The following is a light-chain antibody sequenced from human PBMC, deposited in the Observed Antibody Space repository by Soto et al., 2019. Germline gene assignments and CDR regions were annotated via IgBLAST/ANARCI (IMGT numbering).Light chain of an antibody. Sequence: QSALTQPPSASGSPGQSVTISCTGTSSDVGNYNYVSWYQQHPGKAPKLMIYEVSKRPSGVPDRFAGSKSGNTASLTVSGLQAEDEADYYCSSYAGSKNYVVFGGGTKLTVL. CDR2: EVS. V-gene: IGLV2-8*01. CDR3: SSYAGSKNYVV. J-gene: IGLJ2*01. CDR1: SSDVGNYNY.